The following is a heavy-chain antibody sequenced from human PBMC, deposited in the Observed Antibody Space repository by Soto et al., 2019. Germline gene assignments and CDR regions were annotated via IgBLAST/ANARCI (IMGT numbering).Heavy chain of an antibody. V-gene: IGHV4-59*01. CDR3: ARGGSSAWHKWFDP. J-gene: IGHJ5*02. Sequence: QVQLLESGPGLVKPSETLTLTCTVSGGSINTYYWSWIRQPPGKGLEWIGYIYYSGSTNYNPSLKSRVTMSVDTSKNQFSLKLSTVSAADTAVYYCARGGSSAWHKWFDPWGQGALVTVSS. CDR2: IYYSGST. CDR1: GGSINTYY. D-gene: IGHD6-25*01.